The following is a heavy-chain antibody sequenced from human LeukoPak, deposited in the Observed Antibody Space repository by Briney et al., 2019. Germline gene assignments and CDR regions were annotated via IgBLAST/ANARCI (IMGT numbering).Heavy chain of an antibody. V-gene: IGHV4-59*12. D-gene: IGHD6-19*01. CDR2: IYYSGST. CDR3: AGIAVTGGDWFDP. J-gene: IGHJ5*02. Sequence: SETLSLTCTVSGGSISSYYWSWIRQPPGKGLEWIGYIYYSGSTNYNPSLKSRVTISVDTSKKQFSLKLNSVTAADTAVYYCAGIAVTGGDWFDPWGQGALVTVSS. CDR1: GGSISSYY.